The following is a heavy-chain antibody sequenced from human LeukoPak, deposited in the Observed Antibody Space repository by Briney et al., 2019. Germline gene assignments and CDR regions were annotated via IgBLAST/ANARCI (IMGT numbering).Heavy chain of an antibody. V-gene: IGHV3-30*02. D-gene: IGHD2-2*03. CDR2: IRYDGSNK. CDR1: GFTFSSYG. Sequence: GGSLRLSCAASGFTFSSYGMHWVRQAPGKGLEWVAFIRYDGSNKYYADSVKGRFTISRDNSKNTLCLQMNSLRAEDTAVYYCAKDGYCSSTSCHRPYYFDYWGQGTLVTVSS. J-gene: IGHJ4*02. CDR3: AKDGYCSSTSCHRPYYFDY.